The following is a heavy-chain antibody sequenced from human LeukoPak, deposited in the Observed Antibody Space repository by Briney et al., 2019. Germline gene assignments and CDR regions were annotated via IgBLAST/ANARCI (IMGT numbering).Heavy chain of an antibody. CDR1: GGSFSDYY. V-gene: IGHV4-34*01. Sequence: SETLSLTCVVSGGSFSDYYWSWIRQSPGKGLEWIGEINHMGGTNYNPSLKSRATVSVDTPKNQFSLKLNSVNAADTAVYYCARLGRWYSGNYFHFDFWGQGTQVTVSS. CDR2: INHMGGT. J-gene: IGHJ4*02. CDR3: ARLGRWYSGNYFHFDF. D-gene: IGHD1-26*01.